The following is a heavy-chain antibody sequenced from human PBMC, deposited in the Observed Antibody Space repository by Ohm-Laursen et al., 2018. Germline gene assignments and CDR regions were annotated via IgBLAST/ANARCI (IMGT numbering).Heavy chain of an antibody. V-gene: IGHV1-8*01. D-gene: IGHD3-3*01. Sequence: ASVKASCKASGYTFTSYDINWVRQATGQGLEWMGWMNPNSGNTGYAQKFQGRVTMTRNTSISTAYMELSSLRSEDTAVYYCARGLGIPIFGKRPRGFDYWGQGTLVTVSS. CDR3: ARGLGIPIFGKRPRGFDY. CDR1: GYTFTSYD. J-gene: IGHJ4*02. CDR2: MNPNSGNT.